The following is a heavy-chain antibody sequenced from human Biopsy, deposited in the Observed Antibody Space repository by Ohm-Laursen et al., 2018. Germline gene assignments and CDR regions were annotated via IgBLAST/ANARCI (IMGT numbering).Heavy chain of an antibody. D-gene: IGHD3-22*01. CDR1: GGSISNNNYY. CDR2: IFYRGST. V-gene: IGHV4-39*01. Sequence: TLSLTCTVSGGSISNNNYYWGWIRQPPGKGLEWIGSIFYRGSTNYKPTLKSRVNISVDTSKNQFSLKLNSATAADTAVYYCARDYDTSGYYYVSWGQGTLVTVSS. CDR3: ARDYDTSGYYYVS. J-gene: IGHJ5*02.